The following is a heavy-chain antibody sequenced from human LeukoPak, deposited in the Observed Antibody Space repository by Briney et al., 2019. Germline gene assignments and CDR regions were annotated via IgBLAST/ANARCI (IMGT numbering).Heavy chain of an antibody. CDR3: IRGPGHYFDY. D-gene: IGHD3-10*01. CDR2: INPSSGAT. CDR1: GYTFNYYY. V-gene: IGHV1-2*02. J-gene: IGHJ4*02. Sequence: GASVKVSCKASGYTFNYYYMHWVRQAPGQGLEWMGWINPSSGATNYAQKFQGRVTMTRDTSVSTAYMELTRLRSDDLAVFYCIRGPGHYFDYWGQGTVVTVPS.